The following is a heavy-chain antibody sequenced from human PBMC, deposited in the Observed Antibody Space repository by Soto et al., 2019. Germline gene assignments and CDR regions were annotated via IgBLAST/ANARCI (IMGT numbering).Heavy chain of an antibody. V-gene: IGHV1-2*02. CDR1: GYTFTGYY. D-gene: IGHD1-26*01. Sequence: QVQLVQSGAEVKKPGASVKVSCKASGYTFTGYYMHWVRQAPGQGLEWMGWINPNSGGTNYAQKVQGRVTMTRDTSISTAYMELSRLRSDDTAVYYCARGREWELLLYWGQGTLVTVSS. CDR3: ARGREWELLLY. J-gene: IGHJ4*02. CDR2: INPNSGGT.